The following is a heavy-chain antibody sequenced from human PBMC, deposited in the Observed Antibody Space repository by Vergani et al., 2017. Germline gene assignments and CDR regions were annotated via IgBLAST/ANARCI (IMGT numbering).Heavy chain of an antibody. V-gene: IGHV4-59*01. CDR1: GGSISSYY. CDR2: VYFSGST. D-gene: IGHD6-6*01. J-gene: IGHJ6*03. Sequence: QVQLQESGPGLVKPSETLSLTCTVSGGSISSYYWSWIRQPPGKGLEWSGYVYFSGSTNYNPSLKSRVTISVDTSKNQFSLNLSSGTVADTAGSYCTRGGMAAGPYYYDFFMDVWRKESTVTVPS. CDR3: TRGGMAAGPYYYDFFMDV.